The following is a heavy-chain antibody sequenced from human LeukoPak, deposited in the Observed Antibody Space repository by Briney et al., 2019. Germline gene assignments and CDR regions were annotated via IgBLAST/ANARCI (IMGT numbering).Heavy chain of an antibody. D-gene: IGHD3-22*01. J-gene: IGHJ4*02. CDR2: INPSGGST. CDR3: ARVFSDYYDSSGYKF. Sequence: ASVKVSCKASGGTFSSYAISWVRQAPGQGLEWMGIINPSGGSTSYAQKFQGRVTMTRDMSTSTVYMELSRLRSDDTAVYYCARVFSDYYDSSGYKFWGQGTLVTVSS. CDR1: GGTFSSYA. V-gene: IGHV1-46*01.